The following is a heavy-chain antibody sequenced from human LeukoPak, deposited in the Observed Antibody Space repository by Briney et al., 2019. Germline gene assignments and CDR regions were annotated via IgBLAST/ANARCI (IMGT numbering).Heavy chain of an antibody. V-gene: IGHV3-9*01. CDR2: ISWSSGSI. CDR3: AKDGIAVAGKTVYYFDY. Sequence: GGSLRLSCAASGFTFDEYAMHWVRQAPGKGLEWVSGISWSSGSIGYADSVKGRFTISRDNAKNSLYLQMNSLRAEDTALYYCAKDGIAVAGKTVYYFDYWGQGTLVTVSS. D-gene: IGHD6-19*01. J-gene: IGHJ4*02. CDR1: GFTFDEYA.